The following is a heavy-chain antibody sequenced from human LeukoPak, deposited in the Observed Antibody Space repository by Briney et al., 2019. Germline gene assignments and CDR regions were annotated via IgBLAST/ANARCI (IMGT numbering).Heavy chain of an antibody. CDR3: VRDHQWAFDN. CDR1: GFTFSSYS. CDR2: ISSSSSTI. V-gene: IGHV3-48*04. J-gene: IGHJ4*02. D-gene: IGHD1-26*01. Sequence: GGSLRLSCAASGFTFSSYSMNWVRQAPGKGLEWVSYISSSSSTIYYADSVKGRFTISRDSAEKSLYLQMNSLRAEDTAIYYCVRDHQWAFDNWGQGVLVTVSS.